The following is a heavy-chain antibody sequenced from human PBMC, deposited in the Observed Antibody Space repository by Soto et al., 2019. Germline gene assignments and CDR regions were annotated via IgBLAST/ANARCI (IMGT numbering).Heavy chain of an antibody. CDR1: GGSISSYY. CDR3: ARDPGEVNDYYYGMDV. J-gene: IGHJ6*02. Sequence: SETLSLTCTVSGGSISSYYWSWIRQPPGKGLEWIGYIYYSGSTNYNPSLKSRVTISVDTSKNQFSLKLSSVTAADTAVYYCARDPGEVNDYYYGMDVWGQGTTVTVSS. V-gene: IGHV4-59*01. CDR2: IYYSGST. D-gene: IGHD3-10*01.